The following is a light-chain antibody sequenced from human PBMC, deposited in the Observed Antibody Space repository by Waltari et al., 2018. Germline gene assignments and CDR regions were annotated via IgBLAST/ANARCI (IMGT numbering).Light chain of an antibody. V-gene: IGKV4-1*01. J-gene: IGKJ5*01. CDR1: QRVLYSSNNKSY. Sequence: DIVVTQSPASLAVSLGERATIICKSSQRVLYSSNNKSYLAWYQQKPGQPPKLLIYWASTRESGVPDRFSGSGSGTDFTLTISSLQAEDVAVYYCQQYYSTPITFGQGTRLEIK. CDR2: WAS. CDR3: QQYYSTPIT.